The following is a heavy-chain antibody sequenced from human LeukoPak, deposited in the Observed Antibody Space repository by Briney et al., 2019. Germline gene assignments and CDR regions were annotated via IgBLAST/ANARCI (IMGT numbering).Heavy chain of an antibody. Sequence: RPGGSLRLSCAASGFTFSSYAMSWVRQAPGKGLEWVSAISGSGGSTYYADSVKGRFTISRDNSKNTLYLQMNSLRAEDTAVYYCAFQGDYCSSTSCYGTFDYWGQGTLVTVSS. J-gene: IGHJ4*02. CDR3: AFQGDYCSSTSCYGTFDY. D-gene: IGHD2-2*01. V-gene: IGHV3-23*01. CDR2: ISGSGGST. CDR1: GFTFSSYA.